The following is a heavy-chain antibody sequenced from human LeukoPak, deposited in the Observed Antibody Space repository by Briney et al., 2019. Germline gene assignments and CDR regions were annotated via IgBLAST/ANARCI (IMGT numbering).Heavy chain of an antibody. CDR2: IHTSGST. CDR3: ASEFSGTSIAARVLDS. V-gene: IGHV4-4*07. J-gene: IGHJ4*02. Sequence: SETLSLTCTVSGGSITSYYWSYIRQPAGKGLEWIGRIHTSGSTNYNPSLKSRVTMSVDTSKNQFSLKLSSVTAADTAIYYCASEFSGTSIAARVLDSWGQGTLVTVSS. D-gene: IGHD6-6*01. CDR1: GGSITSYY.